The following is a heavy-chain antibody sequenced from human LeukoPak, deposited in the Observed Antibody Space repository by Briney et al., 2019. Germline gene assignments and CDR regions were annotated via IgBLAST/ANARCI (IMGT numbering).Heavy chain of an antibody. J-gene: IGHJ3*02. Sequence: SVKGRFTISRDNAKNSLYLQMNSLRAEDTAVYYCARDEGVVATIELVFDIWGQGTMVTVSS. D-gene: IGHD5-12*01. V-gene: IGHV3-11*06. CDR3: ARDEGVVATIELVFDI.